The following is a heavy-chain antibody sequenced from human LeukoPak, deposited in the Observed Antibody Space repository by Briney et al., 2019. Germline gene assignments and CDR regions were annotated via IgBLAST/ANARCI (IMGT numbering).Heavy chain of an antibody. V-gene: IGHV3-21*04. D-gene: IGHD4-17*01. CDR3: AREPGGDYVGSFDY. J-gene: IGHJ4*02. Sequence: GGSLRLSCAASGFTFSSYSMNWVRQAPGKGLEWVSSISSSSSYIHYADSVKGRFTISRDNAKNSLYLQMNSLRAEDTAVYYCAREPGGDYVGSFDYWGQGTLVTVSS. CDR1: GFTFSSYS. CDR2: ISSSSSYI.